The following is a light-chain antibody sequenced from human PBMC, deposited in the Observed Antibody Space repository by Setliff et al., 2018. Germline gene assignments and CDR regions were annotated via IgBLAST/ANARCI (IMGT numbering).Light chain of an antibody. CDR3: SSYTSSSTRV. Sequence: QSVLTQPASVSGSPGQSITISCTGTSSDVGYYNYVSWYQQHPGKAPKLMIYEVSNRPSGVSNRFSGPKSGNTASLTISGLQAEDEADYYCSSYTSSSTRVFGTGTKVTVL. V-gene: IGLV2-14*01. CDR1: SSDVGYYNY. CDR2: EVS. J-gene: IGLJ1*01.